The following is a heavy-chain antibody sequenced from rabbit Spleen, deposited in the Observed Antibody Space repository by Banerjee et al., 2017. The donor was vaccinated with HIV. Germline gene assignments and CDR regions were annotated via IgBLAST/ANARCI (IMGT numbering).Heavy chain of an antibody. D-gene: IGHD4-2*01. CDR1: GFSFSSNYY. Sequence: QSLEESGGDLVKPGASLTLTCTASGFSFSSNYYMCWVRQAPGKGLEWIACIYGSSSGTTYYASWAKGRFTISKTSSTTVTLQMTSLTAADTATYFCARNLLAGSICYDRLDLWGPGTLVTVS. CDR2: IYGSSSGTT. J-gene: IGHJ3*01. CDR3: ARNLLAGSICYDRLDL. V-gene: IGHV1S40*01.